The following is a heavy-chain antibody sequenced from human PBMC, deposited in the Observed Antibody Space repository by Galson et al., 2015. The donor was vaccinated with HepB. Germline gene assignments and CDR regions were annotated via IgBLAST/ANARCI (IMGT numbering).Heavy chain of an antibody. D-gene: IGHD3-10*01. J-gene: IGHJ1*01. CDR2: IKQDGSEK. V-gene: IGHV3-7*01. CDR3: ARGKYYYGSGEYFQH. Sequence: SLRLSCAASGFTFSSYWMSWVRQAPGKGLEWVANIKQDGSEKYYVDSVKGRFTISRDNAKNSLYLQMNSLRAEDTAVYYCARGKYYYGSGEYFQHWGQGTLVTVSS. CDR1: GFTFSSYW.